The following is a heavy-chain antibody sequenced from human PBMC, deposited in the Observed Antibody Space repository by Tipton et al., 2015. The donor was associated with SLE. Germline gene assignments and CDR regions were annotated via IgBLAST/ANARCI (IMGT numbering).Heavy chain of an antibody. CDR1: GYTFTRYD. V-gene: IGHV1-18*01. CDR2: ISAYNGNT. Sequence: QSGAEVKKPGASVKVSCKASGYTFTRYDINWVRQAPGQGLEWMGWISAYNGNTNYAQKFQGRVTMTTDTSTSTAYMELRSLRSDDAAMFYCARDILYDYWSGWGPDYYYGMDVWGQGTTVTVSS. J-gene: IGHJ6*02. CDR3: ARDILYDYWSGWGPDYYYGMDV. D-gene: IGHD3-3*01.